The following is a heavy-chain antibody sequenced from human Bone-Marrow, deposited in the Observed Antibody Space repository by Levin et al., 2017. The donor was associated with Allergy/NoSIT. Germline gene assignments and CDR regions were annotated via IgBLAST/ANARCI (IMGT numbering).Heavy chain of an antibody. CDR2: IVVGSGNT. J-gene: IGHJ6*03. Sequence: GASVKVSCKASGFTFTSSAVQWVRQARGQRLEWIGWIVVGSGNTNYAQKFQERVTITRDMSTSTAYMELSSLRSEDTAVYYCAADRRYYDFWSGYYSYYYYYMDVWGKGTTVTVSS. V-gene: IGHV1-58*01. CDR3: AADRRYYDFWSGYYSYYYYYMDV. CDR1: GFTFTSSA. D-gene: IGHD3-3*01.